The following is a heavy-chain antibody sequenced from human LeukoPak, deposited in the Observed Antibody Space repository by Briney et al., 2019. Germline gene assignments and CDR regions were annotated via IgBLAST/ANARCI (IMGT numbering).Heavy chain of an antibody. CDR2: ISSSGSTI. CDR3: ARSDVVVPAANFDY. CDR1: GFTFSSYE. J-gene: IGHJ4*02. D-gene: IGHD2-2*01. V-gene: IGHV3-48*03. Sequence: AGGSLRLSCAASGFTFSSYEMNWVRQAPGKGLEWVSYISSSGSTICYADSVKGRFTISRDNAKNSLYLQMNSLRAEDTALYYCARSDVVVPAANFDYWGQGTLVTVSS.